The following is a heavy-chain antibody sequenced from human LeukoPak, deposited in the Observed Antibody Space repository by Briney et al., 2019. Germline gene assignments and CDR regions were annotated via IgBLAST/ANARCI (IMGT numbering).Heavy chain of an antibody. D-gene: IGHD6-6*01. V-gene: IGHV4-31*03. J-gene: IGHJ4*02. CDR1: GGSISSGGYY. Sequence: SQTLSLTCTVSGGSISSGGYYWSWIRQHPGKGLGWIGYIYYSGSTYYNPSLKSRVTISVDTSKNQFSLKLSSVTAADTAVYYCARELGIAARRPDRYFDYWGQGTLVTVSS. CDR2: IYYSGST. CDR3: ARELGIAARRPDRYFDY.